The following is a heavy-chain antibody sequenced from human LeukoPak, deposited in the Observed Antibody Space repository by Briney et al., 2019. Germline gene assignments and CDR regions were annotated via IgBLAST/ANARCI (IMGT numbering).Heavy chain of an antibody. CDR1: GYTFTSYG. D-gene: IGHD3-3*01. J-gene: IGHJ4*02. Sequence: ASVKVSCKASGYTFTSYGISWVRQAPGQGLEWMGWISAYNGNTNYAQKLQGRVTMTTDTSTSTAYMELRSLRSDDTAVYYCARDRSYDCWSGYYPFDYWGQGTLVSVSS. V-gene: IGHV1-18*01. CDR3: ARDRSYDCWSGYYPFDY. CDR2: ISAYNGNT.